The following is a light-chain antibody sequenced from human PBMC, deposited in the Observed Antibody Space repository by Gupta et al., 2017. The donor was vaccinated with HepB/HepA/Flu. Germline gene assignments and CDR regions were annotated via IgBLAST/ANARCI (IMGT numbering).Light chain of an antibody. J-gene: IGKJ2*04. V-gene: IGKV4-1*01. CDR3: QQYYSTPCS. Sequence: DIVMTQSPDSLAVSLGERATINCKSSQSVLYSSNNKNYLAWYPQKPGQPPKLLIDWASTRESGVPDRFSGSGSGTDFTLTISSLQAEDVAVYYCQQYYSTPCSFGQGTKLEIK. CDR1: QSVLYSSNNKNY. CDR2: WAS.